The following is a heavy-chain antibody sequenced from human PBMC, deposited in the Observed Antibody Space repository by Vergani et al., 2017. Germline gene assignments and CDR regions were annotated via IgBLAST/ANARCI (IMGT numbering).Heavy chain of an antibody. CDR1: GFTFSSFS. V-gene: IGHV3-48*01. Sequence: EVQLVESGGGLVQPGGSLRLSCEASGFTFSSFSMNWVRQAPGKGLEWVSYISSSSSTIYYADSVKGRFTISRDNAKNSLYLQMNSLRAEDTVVYYCAKDPGIAAAGPRGWFDPWGQGTLVTVSS. CDR2: ISSSSSTI. J-gene: IGHJ5*02. D-gene: IGHD6-13*01. CDR3: AKDPGIAAAGPRGWFDP.